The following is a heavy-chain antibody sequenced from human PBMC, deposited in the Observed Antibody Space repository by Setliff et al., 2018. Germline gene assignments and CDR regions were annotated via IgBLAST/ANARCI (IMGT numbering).Heavy chain of an antibody. Sequence: HPGGSLRLSCAASGFTFSSYGMHWVRQAPGKGLEWVAVIWYDGSNKYYADSVKGRFTISRDIAKNTLYLQINSLRAEDTAVYYCARAFGGNSDAFDIWGQGTMVTVSS. V-gene: IGHV3-33*01. CDR2: IWYDGSNK. D-gene: IGHD2-21*02. CDR1: GFTFSSYG. J-gene: IGHJ3*02. CDR3: ARAFGGNSDAFDI.